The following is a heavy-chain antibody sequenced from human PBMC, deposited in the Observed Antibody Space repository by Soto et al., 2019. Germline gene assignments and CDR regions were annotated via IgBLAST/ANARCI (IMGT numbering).Heavy chain of an antibody. J-gene: IGHJ5*02. CDR1: GFTFSSYA. D-gene: IGHD3-3*01. CDR2: ISGSGGST. Sequence: GGSLRLSCAASGFTFSSYAMSWVRQAPGKGLEWVSAISGSGGSTYYADSVKGRFAISRDNSKNTLYLQMNSLRAEDTAVYYCAKDPRYYDFWSGYYNWFDPWGQGTQVTVSS. V-gene: IGHV3-23*01. CDR3: AKDPRYYDFWSGYYNWFDP.